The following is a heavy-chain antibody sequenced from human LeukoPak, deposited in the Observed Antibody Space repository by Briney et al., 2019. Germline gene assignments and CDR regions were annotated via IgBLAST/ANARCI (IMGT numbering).Heavy chain of an antibody. CDR3: ARVKGDYNSCYFDY. Sequence: ASVKVSCKASGGTFISYAISWVRQAPGQGLEWMGGIIPIFGTANYAQKFQGRVTITADESTSTAYMELSSLRSEDTAVYYCARVKGDYNSCYFDYWGQGTLVTVSS. V-gene: IGHV1-69*13. J-gene: IGHJ4*02. CDR2: IIPIFGTA. CDR1: GGTFISYA. D-gene: IGHD4-17*01.